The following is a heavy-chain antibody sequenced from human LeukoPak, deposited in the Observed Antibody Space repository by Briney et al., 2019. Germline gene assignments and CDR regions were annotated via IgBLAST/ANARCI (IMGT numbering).Heavy chain of an antibody. CDR2: ISGSGGST. Sequence: GGSLRLSCAASGFTFSSYAMSWVRQAPGKGLEWVSAISGSGGSTYYADSVKGRFTISRDNSKNTLYLQMNSLRAEDTALYYCATYDSSSWYFDYWGQGTLVTVSS. CDR3: ATYDSSSWYFDY. V-gene: IGHV3-23*01. J-gene: IGHJ4*02. CDR1: GFTFSSYA. D-gene: IGHD6-13*01.